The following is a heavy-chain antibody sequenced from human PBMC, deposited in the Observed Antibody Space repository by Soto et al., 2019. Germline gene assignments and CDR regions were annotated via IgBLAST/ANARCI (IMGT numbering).Heavy chain of an antibody. Sequence: GGSLRLSCAASGFTFSSYWMHWVRQAPGKGLVWVSRINRDGSSTSYADSVKGRFTIARDNAKNTLYLQMTSLRAEDTAVYYCARDRPLKWGTGRSDAFDIWGQGTMVTVSS. D-gene: IGHD1-1*01. CDR2: INRDGSST. J-gene: IGHJ3*02. CDR1: GFTFSSYW. CDR3: ARDRPLKWGTGRSDAFDI. V-gene: IGHV3-74*01.